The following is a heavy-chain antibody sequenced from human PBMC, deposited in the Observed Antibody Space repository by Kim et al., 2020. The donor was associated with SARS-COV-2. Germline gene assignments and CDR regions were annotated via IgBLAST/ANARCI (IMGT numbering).Heavy chain of an antibody. J-gene: IGHJ5*01. Sequence: SETLSLTCAVSGYSISSCSYWGWIRPSPRRGLEWIGCVYHSGKTYYNPSLESRVTISVDTSKNQFSLRLTSVTAAATAVYYCASQIITLPSRPTGRLDS. D-gene: IGHD3-22*01. CDR1: GYSISSCSY. CDR3: ASQIITLPSRPTGRLDS. CDR2: VYHSGKT. V-gene: IGHV4-38-2*01.